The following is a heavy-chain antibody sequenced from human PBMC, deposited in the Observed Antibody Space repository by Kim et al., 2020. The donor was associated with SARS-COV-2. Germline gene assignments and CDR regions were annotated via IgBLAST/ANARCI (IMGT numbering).Heavy chain of an antibody. V-gene: IGHV3-30*04. Sequence: GGSLRLSCAASGFTFTTYAMHWVRQAPGKGLEWVAVISYDGSNKNYADSVKGRFTISRDNSKSTVDLQKNSLRAEDTAVYFCARDSTRYCSTIVCYEEGNPGDWGQGTLVTVSS. CDR2: ISYDGSNK. CDR1: GFTFTTYA. CDR3: ARDSTRYCSTIVCYEEGNPGD. J-gene: IGHJ4*02. D-gene: IGHD2-15*01.